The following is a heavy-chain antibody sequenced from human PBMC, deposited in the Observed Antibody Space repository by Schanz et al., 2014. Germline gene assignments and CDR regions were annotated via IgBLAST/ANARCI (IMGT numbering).Heavy chain of an antibody. J-gene: IGHJ6*03. CDR2: IIPILGIA. CDR1: GGTFSSYT. V-gene: IGHV1-69*02. D-gene: IGHD2-2*02. CDR3: ARTYCSSASCYTGYYYMDV. Sequence: QVQLVQSGAEVKKPGSSMKVSCKASGGTFSSYTISWVRQAPGQGLEWMGRIIPILGIANYAQNFQGRVTITADKSTSTAYMELTSLRSEDTAVYYCARTYCSSASCYTGYYYMDVWGKGTTVTVSS.